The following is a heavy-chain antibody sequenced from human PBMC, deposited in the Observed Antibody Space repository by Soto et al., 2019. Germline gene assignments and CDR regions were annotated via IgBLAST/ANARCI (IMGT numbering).Heavy chain of an antibody. Sequence: EVQLLESGGGLVQPGGSLRLSCAASGFTFSSYAMSWVRQAPGKGLEWVSAISGSGGSTYYADSVKGRFTISRDNSKNTLYLQMNSLRAEDTAVYYCAKAWVTMIVVVITNPLDYWGQGTLVTVSS. CDR1: GFTFSSYA. J-gene: IGHJ4*02. CDR2: ISGSGGST. CDR3: AKAWVTMIVVVITNPLDY. V-gene: IGHV3-23*01. D-gene: IGHD3-22*01.